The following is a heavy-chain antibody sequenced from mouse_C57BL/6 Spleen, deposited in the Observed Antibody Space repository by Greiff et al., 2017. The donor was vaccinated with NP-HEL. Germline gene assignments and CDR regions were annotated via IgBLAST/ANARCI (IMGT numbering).Heavy chain of an antibody. CDR3: ASSDDYYGNYYAMDY. V-gene: IGHV3-6*01. CDR2: ISYDGSN. D-gene: IGHD1-1*01. CDR1: GYSITSGYY. J-gene: IGHJ4*01. Sequence: DVQLQESGPGLVKPSQSLSLTCSVTGYSITSGYYWNWIRQFPGNKLEWMGYISYDGSNNYNPSLKNRISITRDTSKNQFFLKLNSVTTEDTATYYCASSDDYYGNYYAMDYWGQGTSVTVSS.